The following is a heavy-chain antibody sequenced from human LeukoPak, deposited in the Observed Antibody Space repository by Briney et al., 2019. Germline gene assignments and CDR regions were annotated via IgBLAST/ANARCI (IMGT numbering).Heavy chain of an antibody. J-gene: IGHJ4*02. CDR1: GYTFTSYD. Sequence: ASVKVSCKASGYTFTSYDINWVRQAPGQGLEWMGIINPSGGSTSYAQKFQGRATMTRDTSTSTVYMELSSLRSEDTAVYYCARDEGLRWQGGDYWGQGTLVTVSS. D-gene: IGHD4-23*01. V-gene: IGHV1-46*01. CDR3: ARDEGLRWQGGDY. CDR2: INPSGGST.